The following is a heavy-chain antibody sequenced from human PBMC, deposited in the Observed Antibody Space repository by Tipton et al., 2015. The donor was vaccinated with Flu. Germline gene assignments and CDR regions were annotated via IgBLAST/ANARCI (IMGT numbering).Heavy chain of an antibody. D-gene: IGHD3-10*01. J-gene: IGHJ4*02. CDR1: GDSISTTIYY. Sequence: TLSLTCIVSGDSISTTIYYWGWVRQPPGKGLEWIGFSYYSGSTAYNPSLRSRVTISVDTSRNQFSLNLKSVTAADTAVYYCARDRGWPAALDYWSQGILVTVSS. CDR2: SYYSGST. V-gene: IGHV4-61*01. CDR3: ARDRGWPAALDY.